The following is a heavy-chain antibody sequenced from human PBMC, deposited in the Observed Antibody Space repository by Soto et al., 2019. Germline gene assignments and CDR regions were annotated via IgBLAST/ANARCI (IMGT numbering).Heavy chain of an antibody. CDR1: GFTFSSYA. J-gene: IGHJ6*02. D-gene: IGHD1-26*01. CDR2: ISGSGGST. V-gene: IGHV3-23*01. CDR3: AKGFVGATDYYYGMDV. Sequence: GESLKISCAASGFTFSSYAMSWVRQAPGKGLEWVSAISGSGGSTYYADSVKGRFTISRDNSKNTLYLQMNSLRAEDTAVYYCAKGFVGATDYYYGMDVWGQGTTVTVSS.